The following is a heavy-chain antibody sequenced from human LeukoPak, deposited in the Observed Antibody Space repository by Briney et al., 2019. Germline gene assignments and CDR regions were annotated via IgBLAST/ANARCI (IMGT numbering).Heavy chain of an antibody. J-gene: IGHJ4*02. V-gene: IGHV4-4*07. CDR1: GGSISSYY. Sequence: SETLSLTCTVSGGSISSYYWSWIRQPAGKGLEWIGRIYTSGSTNYNPSLKSRVTMSVDTSKNQFSLKLSSVTAADTAVYYCARGFWIAAAGRPISYYFDYWGQGTLVTVSS. CDR2: IYTSGST. D-gene: IGHD6-6*01. CDR3: ARGFWIAAAGRPISYYFDY.